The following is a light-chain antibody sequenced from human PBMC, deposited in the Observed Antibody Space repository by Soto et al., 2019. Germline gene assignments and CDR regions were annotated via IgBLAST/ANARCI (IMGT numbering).Light chain of an antibody. CDR2: DAS. Sequence: EIVLTQSPATLSLSPGERATLSCRASQSVSSYLAWYQQKPGQAPRLLIYDASNRATGIPARFGGSGSGSDFTLTISILVPEHFAVYYCQQRSNCPPLLTFGPGTKVDIK. CDR1: QSVSSY. J-gene: IGKJ3*01. V-gene: IGKV3-11*01. CDR3: QQRSNCPPLLT.